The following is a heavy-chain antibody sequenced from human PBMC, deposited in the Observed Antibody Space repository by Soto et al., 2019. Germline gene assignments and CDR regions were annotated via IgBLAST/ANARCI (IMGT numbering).Heavy chain of an antibody. J-gene: IGHJ5*02. Sequence: QVQLQESGPGLVKPSQTLSLTCTVSGGSISSGGYYWSWIRQHPGKGLEWIGYIYYSGSTYYNPSLKSRVTISVDTSKNQFSLKLSSVTAADTAVYYCARGWGGRIAAAEWFDPWGQGTLVTVSS. CDR1: GGSISSGGYY. V-gene: IGHV4-31*03. D-gene: IGHD6-13*01. CDR2: IYYSGST. CDR3: ARGWGGRIAAAEWFDP.